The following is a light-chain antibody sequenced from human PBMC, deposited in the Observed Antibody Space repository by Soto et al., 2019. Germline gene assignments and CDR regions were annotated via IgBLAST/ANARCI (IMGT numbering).Light chain of an antibody. CDR3: QQSYNTLYT. CDR2: AAS. CDR1: QSISSY. V-gene: IGKV1-39*01. J-gene: IGKJ2*01. Sequence: DIQMTQSPSSLSASVGDRVTITCRASQSISSYLNWYQQKPGKVPKLMIYAASSLQSGVPSRFSGSGSGTDFTLTIVSLQPADFATYYCQQSYNTLYTFGQGTKLDIK.